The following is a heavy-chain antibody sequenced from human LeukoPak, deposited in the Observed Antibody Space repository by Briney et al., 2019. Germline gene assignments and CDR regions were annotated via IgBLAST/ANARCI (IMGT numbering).Heavy chain of an antibody. Sequence: ASVKVSCKASGYTFTGYYMHWVRQAPGQGLEWMGWINTNSGGTNYAQKFQGRVTMTRDTSISPAYMELSRLRSDDTAVHYCARVGGDYYDFWICYFTNLLNYLDYWGQGTLVTGSS. J-gene: IGHJ4*02. CDR3: ARVGGDYYDFWICYFTNLLNYLDY. V-gene: IGHV1-2*02. CDR2: INTNSGGT. D-gene: IGHD3-3*01. CDR1: GYTFTGYY.